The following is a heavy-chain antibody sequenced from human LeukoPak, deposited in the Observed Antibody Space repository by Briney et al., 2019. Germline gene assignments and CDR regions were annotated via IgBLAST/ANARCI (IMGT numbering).Heavy chain of an antibody. CDR1: GGSISSYY. Sequence: SETLSLTCTVSGGSISSYYWSWVRQPPGKGLEWIGFVYYTGSTNYSPSLKSRVTISVDTSKNQFSLKLRSVTAADTAVYYCARISSSNWYASRGAFDVWGQGTMVTVSS. CDR2: VYYTGST. V-gene: IGHV4-59*01. CDR3: ARISSSNWYASRGAFDV. D-gene: IGHD6-13*01. J-gene: IGHJ3*01.